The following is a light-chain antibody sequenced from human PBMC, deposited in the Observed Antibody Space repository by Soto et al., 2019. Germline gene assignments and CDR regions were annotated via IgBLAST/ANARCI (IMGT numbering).Light chain of an antibody. CDR1: QSVDKR. Sequence: IVLTQSPGTLSLSPGERATLSCRASQSVDKRLAWYQQKSGQAPRLLIYGASSRATGIPDRFSGSGSGTDFTLTISDVQPEDFAVYYCHQRQSWPRTFGQGTKVDIK. J-gene: IGKJ1*01. CDR3: HQRQSWPRT. V-gene: IGKV3-11*01. CDR2: GAS.